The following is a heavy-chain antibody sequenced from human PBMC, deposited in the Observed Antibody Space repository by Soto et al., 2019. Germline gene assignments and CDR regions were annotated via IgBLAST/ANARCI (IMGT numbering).Heavy chain of an antibody. CDR2: VYYSGGA. Sequence: PSETLSLTCAVSGVSIHNSHSFWGWIRQPPGKGLEFIANVYYSGGAHYNPSFKSRVTISVDTATNQVSLRMSSVTAADTAVYFCGRVVEGATQHTDFDSWGQGTLVTVSS. V-gene: IGHV4-39*01. J-gene: IGHJ5*01. CDR3: GRVVEGATQHTDFDS. D-gene: IGHD2-21*01. CDR1: GVSIHNSHSF.